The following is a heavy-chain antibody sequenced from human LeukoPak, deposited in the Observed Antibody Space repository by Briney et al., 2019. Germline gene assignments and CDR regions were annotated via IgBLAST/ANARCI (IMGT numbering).Heavy chain of an antibody. V-gene: IGHV4-34*01. Sequence: SETLSLTCGVSGGSFGGYFWSWIRQSPGSGLEWIGEINRTGSTNYNPSLKSRVTMFIDVSKNHLFLNLTPVTAADTAVYYCARGWVCSGGSCNSGVPHFDYWGQGTLVTVSS. CDR3: ARGWVCSGGSCNSGVPHFDY. D-gene: IGHD2-15*01. CDR2: INRTGST. J-gene: IGHJ4*02. CDR1: GGSFGGYF.